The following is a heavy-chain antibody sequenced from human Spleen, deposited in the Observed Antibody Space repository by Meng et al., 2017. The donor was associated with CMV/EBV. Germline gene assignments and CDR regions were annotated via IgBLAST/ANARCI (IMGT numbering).Heavy chain of an antibody. J-gene: IGHJ5*02. CDR3: ASLRGDYCSSTSCYVDP. CDR2: INHSGST. D-gene: IGHD2-2*01. Sequence: GQLKQWGAGLLKPSETLSPSWAVYGGSFSGYYWSWIRQPPGKGLEWIGEINHSGSTNYNPSLKSRVTISVDTSKNQFSLKLSSVTAADTAVYYCASLRGDYCSSTSCYVDPWGQGTLVTVSS. CDR1: GGSFSGYY. V-gene: IGHV4-34*01.